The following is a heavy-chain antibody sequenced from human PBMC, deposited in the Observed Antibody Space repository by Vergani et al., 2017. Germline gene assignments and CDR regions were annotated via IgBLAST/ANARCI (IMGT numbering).Heavy chain of an antibody. CDR2: INAGNGNT. Sequence: QVQLVQSGAEVKKPGASVKVSCKASGYTFTSYAMHWVRQAPGQRLEWMGWINAGNGNTKYSQKFQGRVTMTTDTSTSTAYMELRSLRSDDTAVYYCAILGITGTGYFDLWGRGTLVTVSS. CDR3: AILGITGTGYFDL. D-gene: IGHD1-7*01. V-gene: IGHV1-3*01. J-gene: IGHJ2*01. CDR1: GYTFTSYA.